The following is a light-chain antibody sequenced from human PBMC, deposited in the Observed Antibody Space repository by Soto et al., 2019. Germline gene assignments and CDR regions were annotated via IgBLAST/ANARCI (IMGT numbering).Light chain of an antibody. CDR1: SSNIGAGYD. Sequence: QSVLTQPPSGSGAPGQRVTISCTGSSSNIGAGYDVHWYQQLPGRAPKLLIYGNSNRPSGVPDRFSGSKSGTSASLAITGLQAEDEADYYCQSYDSSLSGSVFGGGTKLTVL. J-gene: IGLJ2*01. V-gene: IGLV1-40*01. CDR2: GNS. CDR3: QSYDSSLSGSV.